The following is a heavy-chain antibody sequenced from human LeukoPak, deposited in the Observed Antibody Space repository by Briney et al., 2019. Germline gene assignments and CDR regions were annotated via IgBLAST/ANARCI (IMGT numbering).Heavy chain of an antibody. Sequence: GGSLRLSCVASGFTFSTYWMHWVRQAPGKGLVWVSRINSDGSSTSYADSVKGRFTISRDNAKNTLYLQMNSLRAEDTAVYYCARDPPGAHFDYWGQGTLVTVSA. CDR2: INSDGSST. V-gene: IGHV3-74*01. CDR3: ARDPPGAHFDY. CDR1: GFTFSTYW. J-gene: IGHJ4*02. D-gene: IGHD7-27*01.